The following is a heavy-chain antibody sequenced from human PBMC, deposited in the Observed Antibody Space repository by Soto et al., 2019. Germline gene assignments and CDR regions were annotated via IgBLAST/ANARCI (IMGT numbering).Heavy chain of an antibody. J-gene: IGHJ4*02. CDR2: ISYDGSNK. Sequence: QVQLVESGGGVVQPGRSLRLSCAASGFTFSHFAMDWVRQAPGKGLEWVTLISYDGSNKFYADSVKGRFTISRDNTKNTLYLQMNSLRGEDTAVYYSARGLHDYNTYYFDFWGQGTLVTVSS. D-gene: IGHD3-16*01. CDR3: ARGLHDYNTYYFDF. CDR1: GFTFSHFA. V-gene: IGHV3-30-3*01.